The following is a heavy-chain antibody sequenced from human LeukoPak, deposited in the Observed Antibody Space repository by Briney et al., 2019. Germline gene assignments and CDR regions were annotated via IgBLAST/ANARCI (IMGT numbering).Heavy chain of an antibody. CDR3: TVYYYGSGRD. CDR1: GFTFSTAW. CDR2: IRSETDGGTT. V-gene: IGHV3-15*01. Sequence: TGGSLRLSCAASGFTFSTAWMSWVRQAPGKGLEWVGRIRSETDGGTTDYAAPVKDRFTISRDDSKNTLYLQMNSLKTEDTAVYYCTVYYYGSGRDWGRGTLVTVSS. D-gene: IGHD3-10*01. J-gene: IGHJ4*02.